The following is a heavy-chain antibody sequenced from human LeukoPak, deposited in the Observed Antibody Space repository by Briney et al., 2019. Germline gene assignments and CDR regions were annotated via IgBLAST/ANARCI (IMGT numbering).Heavy chain of an antibody. CDR1: GFTFSSYA. CDR3: ARPRSSIYYYGMDV. V-gene: IGHV3-30*04. CDR2: TSYDGSNK. Sequence: GRPLRLSCAASGFTFSSYAMQWVRQAPGKGLEGVAVTSYDGSNKYCADSVTGRFTISRDNSKNTLYLQMNSLRAEDTAVYYCARPRSSIYYYGMDVWGKGTTVTVSS. J-gene: IGHJ6*04.